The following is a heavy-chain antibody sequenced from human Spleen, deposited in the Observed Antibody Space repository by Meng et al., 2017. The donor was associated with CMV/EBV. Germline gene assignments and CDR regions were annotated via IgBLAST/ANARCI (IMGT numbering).Heavy chain of an antibody. CDR2: LYYSGSN. J-gene: IGHJ5*02. CDR1: GDSVTSTTYF. CDR3: ARGDDRADFWSGGDNWFDP. V-gene: IGHV4-39*01. D-gene: IGHD3-3*01. Sequence: SETLSLTCTVSGDSVTSTTYFWGWIRQAPGKGLEWVATLYYSGSNYYNPSLNSRATISVDTSKTQVSLTLHSVTAADTAVYYCARGDDRADFWSGGDNWFDPWGQGTLVTVSS.